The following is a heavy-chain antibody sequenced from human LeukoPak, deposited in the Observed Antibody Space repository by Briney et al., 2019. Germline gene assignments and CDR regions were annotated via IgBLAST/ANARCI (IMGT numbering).Heavy chain of an antibody. Sequence: GRSLRLSCAASGFTFSSYSMNWVRQAPGKGLEWVSSISSSSSYIYYADSVKGRFTISRDNAKNSLYLQMNSLRAEDTAVYYCARGGIAAAGNDYWGQGTLVTVSS. J-gene: IGHJ4*02. D-gene: IGHD6-13*01. CDR2: ISSSSSYI. V-gene: IGHV3-21*01. CDR3: ARGGIAAAGNDY. CDR1: GFTFSSYS.